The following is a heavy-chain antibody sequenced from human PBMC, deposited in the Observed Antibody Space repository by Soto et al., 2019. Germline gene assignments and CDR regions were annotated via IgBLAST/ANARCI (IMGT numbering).Heavy chain of an antibody. D-gene: IGHD3-10*01. J-gene: IGHJ6*02. Sequence: QITLKESGPTLVKPTQTLTLTCTFSGVSLSSSGVGVGWIRQPPGKAQEWLALIYWDEDKRYSPSLKTRLTITKDNSTNEVVRTMTNMDHVDTGTYYCAHKGGRGAGMDVWGQGTTVTVSS. V-gene: IGHV2-5*02. CDR1: GVSLSSSGVG. CDR3: AHKGGRGAGMDV. CDR2: IYWDEDK.